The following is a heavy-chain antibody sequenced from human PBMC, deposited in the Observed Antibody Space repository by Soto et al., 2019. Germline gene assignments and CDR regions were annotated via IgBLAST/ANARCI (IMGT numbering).Heavy chain of an antibody. V-gene: IGHV3-7*01. Sequence: HPGGSLRLSCAGSGFPFSNYWMTWVRQAPGKGLEWLANIKQDGNERYYVDSVKGRFTISRDNARNSLYLQMHSLRAEDTAVYYCARVDLTVVDPDYYYYMDGWGKGTTVTVSS. CDR3: ARVDLTVVDPDYYYYMDG. D-gene: IGHD3-9*01. CDR1: GFPFSNYW. CDR2: IKQDGNER. J-gene: IGHJ6*03.